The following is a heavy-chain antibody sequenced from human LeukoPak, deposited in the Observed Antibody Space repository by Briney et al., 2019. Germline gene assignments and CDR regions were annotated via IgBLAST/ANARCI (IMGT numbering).Heavy chain of an antibody. CDR2: ISYDGSNK. Sequence: AGSLRLSCAASGFTFSSYAMHWVRQAPGKGLEWVAVISYDGSNKYYADSVKGRFTISRDNSKNTLYLQMNSLRAEDTAVYYCASFQVSYCSGGSCYPTSWFDPWGQGTLVTVSS. J-gene: IGHJ5*02. CDR3: ASFQVSYCSGGSCYPTSWFDP. CDR1: GFTFSSYA. D-gene: IGHD2-15*01. V-gene: IGHV3-30-3*01.